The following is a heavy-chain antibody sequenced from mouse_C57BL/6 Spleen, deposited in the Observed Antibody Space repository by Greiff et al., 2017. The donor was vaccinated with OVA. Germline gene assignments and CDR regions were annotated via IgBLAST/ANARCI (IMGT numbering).Heavy chain of an antibody. V-gene: IGHV1-81*01. CDR1: GYTFTSYG. CDR3: AREGNYGGDPDWYFDV. CDR2: IYPRSGNT. Sequence: QVHVKQSGAELARPGASVKLSCKASGYTFTSYGISWVKQSTGQGLEWIGEIYPRSGNTYYNEKFKGKATLTADKSSSTAYMELRSLTSEDSAVYFCAREGNYGGDPDWYFDVWGTGTTVTVSS. D-gene: IGHD2-1*01. J-gene: IGHJ1*03.